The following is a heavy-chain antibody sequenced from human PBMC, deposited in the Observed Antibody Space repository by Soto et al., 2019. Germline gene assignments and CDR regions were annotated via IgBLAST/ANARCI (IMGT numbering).Heavy chain of an antibody. Sequence: QAQLVQSGAEVKKPGASVKVSCKASGYTFTGYDINWVRQATGQGLEWMGWMNPNSGNTGYAQNLQGRVTMTRDNSITTAYMELTSLRDDDSAVYYCAGEKVGTTGIDFWVQGTLVTVSS. CDR1: GYTFTGYD. CDR3: AGEKVGTTGIDF. V-gene: IGHV1-8*01. D-gene: IGHD1-26*01. CDR2: MNPNSGNT. J-gene: IGHJ4*02.